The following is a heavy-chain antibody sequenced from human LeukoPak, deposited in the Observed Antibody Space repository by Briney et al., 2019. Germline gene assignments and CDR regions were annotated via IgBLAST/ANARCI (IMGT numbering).Heavy chain of an antibody. CDR3: ARVGSSGWYVHPTLDY. CDR2: INPNSGDT. V-gene: IGHV1-2*02. D-gene: IGHD6-19*01. J-gene: IGHJ4*02. CDR1: GYTFTVYY. Sequence: ASVKVSCKASGYTFTVYYMHWVRQAPGQGLEWMGWINPNSGDTNYAQKFQGRVTVTRDKSISTAYMELSRLRSDDTAVYYCARVGSSGWYVHPTLDYWGQGTLVTVSS.